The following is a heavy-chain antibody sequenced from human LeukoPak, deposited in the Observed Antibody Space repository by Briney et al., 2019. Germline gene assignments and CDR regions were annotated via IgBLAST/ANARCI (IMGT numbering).Heavy chain of an antibody. J-gene: IGHJ3*01. D-gene: IGHD6-19*01. CDR3: TVRKLAVTGPINPFAV. Sequence: ASVKVSCKASGYNFPDYFMHWVRQAPGQGLEWMGRINPNTGAINYAQKIQGRVSLDRDTSISTAYMDLSGLRFDDTAVYYCTVRKLAVTGPINPFAVWGQGTLVTVSS. CDR1: GYNFPDYF. V-gene: IGHV1-2*06. CDR2: INPNTGAI.